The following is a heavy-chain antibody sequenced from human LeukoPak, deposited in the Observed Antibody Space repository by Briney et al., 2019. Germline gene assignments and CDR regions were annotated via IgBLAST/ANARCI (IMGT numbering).Heavy chain of an antibody. Sequence: SETLSLTCAVYGGSFSGYYWSWIRQPPGKGLEWIGEINHSGGTNYNPSLKSRVTVSVDTSKNQFSLKLSSVTAADTAVYYCARDYDSSGYYSPLGYWGQGTLVTVSS. D-gene: IGHD3-22*01. CDR3: ARDYDSSGYYSPLGY. CDR2: INHSGGT. J-gene: IGHJ4*02. V-gene: IGHV4-34*01. CDR1: GGSFSGYY.